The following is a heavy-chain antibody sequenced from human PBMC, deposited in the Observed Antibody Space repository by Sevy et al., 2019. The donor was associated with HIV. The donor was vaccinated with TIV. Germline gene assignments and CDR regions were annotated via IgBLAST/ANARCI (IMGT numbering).Heavy chain of an antibody. Sequence: SETLSLTCTVSGGSISSGGYYWSWIRQHPGKGLEWIGYIYYSGSTYYNPSLKSRVTISVDTSKNQFSLKLSSVTAAATAVYYCSRGNVDTAMVGFPDYFDYWGQGTLVTVSS. CDR3: SRGNVDTAMVGFPDYFDY. D-gene: IGHD5-18*01. V-gene: IGHV4-31*03. J-gene: IGHJ4*02. CDR1: GGSISSGGYY. CDR2: IYYSGST.